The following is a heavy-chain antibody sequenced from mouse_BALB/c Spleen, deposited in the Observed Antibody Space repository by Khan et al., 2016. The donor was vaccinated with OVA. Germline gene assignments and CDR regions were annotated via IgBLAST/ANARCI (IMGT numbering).Heavy chain of an antibody. CDR1: GISITTGNYR. V-gene: IGHV3-5*02. CDR2: LYYSGTT. D-gene: IGHD2-2*01. J-gene: IGHJ2*01. CDR3: ARDRGGFDSYYFDY. Sequence: EVELVESGPGLVKPSQTVSLTCTVTGISITTGNYRWSWIRQFPGNKLEWIGYLYYSGTTTYNPSLTSRTTITRDTSKNQFFLEMNSLTAEDTATYYGARDRGGFDSYYFDYWGQGTTLTVSS.